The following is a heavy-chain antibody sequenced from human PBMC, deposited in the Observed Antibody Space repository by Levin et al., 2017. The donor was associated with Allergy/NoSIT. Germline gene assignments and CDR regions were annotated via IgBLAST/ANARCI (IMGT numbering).Heavy chain of an antibody. J-gene: IGHJ6*03. CDR2: INPNSGGT. Sequence: GGSLRLSCKASGYTFTGYYMHWVRQAPGQGLEWMGWINPNSGGTNYAQKFQGRVTMTRDTSISTAYMELSRLRSDDTAVYYCASGVGNFNYYYMDVWGKGTTVTVSS. CDR3: ASGVGNFNYYYMDV. D-gene: IGHD5-24*01. V-gene: IGHV1-2*02. CDR1: GYTFTGYY.